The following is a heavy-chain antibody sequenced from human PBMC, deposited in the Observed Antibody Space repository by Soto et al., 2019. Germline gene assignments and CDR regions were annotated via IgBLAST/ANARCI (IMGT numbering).Heavy chain of an antibody. CDR1: GGSISSYY. D-gene: IGHD6-6*01. J-gene: IGHJ5*02. CDR2: IYYSGST. CDR3: ARGIYSSWTWFDP. V-gene: IGHV4-59*01. Sequence: SETLSLTCTVSGGSISSYYWSWLRQPPGKGLEWIGYIYYSGSTNYNPSLKSRVTISVDTSKNQFSLKLSSVTAADTAVYYCARGIYSSWTWFDPWGQGTLVTVSS.